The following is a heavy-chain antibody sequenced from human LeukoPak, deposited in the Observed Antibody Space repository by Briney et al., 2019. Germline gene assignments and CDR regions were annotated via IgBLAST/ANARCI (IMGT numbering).Heavy chain of an antibody. J-gene: IGHJ3*02. CDR1: GGSISSGGYS. V-gene: IGHV4-30-2*01. D-gene: IGHD6-13*01. Sequence: SETLSLTCAVSGGSISSGGYSWSWIRQPPGKGLEWIGYIYHSGSTYYNPSLKSRVTISVDRSKNQFSLKLSSVTAADTAVYYCARSLNIGAASIAFDIWGQGTMVTVSS. CDR3: ARSLNIGAASIAFDI. CDR2: IYHSGST.